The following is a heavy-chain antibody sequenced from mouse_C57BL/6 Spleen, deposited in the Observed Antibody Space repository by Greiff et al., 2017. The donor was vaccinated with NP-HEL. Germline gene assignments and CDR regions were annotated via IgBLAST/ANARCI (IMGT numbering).Heavy chain of an antibody. CDR3: ARVRILLRYPGWYFDV. V-gene: IGHV1-26*01. CDR1: GYTFTDYY. D-gene: IGHD1-1*01. CDR2: INPNNGGT. Sequence: EVQLQQSGPELVKPGASVKISCKASGYTFTDYYMNWVKQSHGKSLEWIGDINPNNGGTSYNQKFKGKATLTVDKSSSTAYMELRSLTSEDSAVYYCARVRILLRYPGWYFDVWGTGTTVTVSS. J-gene: IGHJ1*03.